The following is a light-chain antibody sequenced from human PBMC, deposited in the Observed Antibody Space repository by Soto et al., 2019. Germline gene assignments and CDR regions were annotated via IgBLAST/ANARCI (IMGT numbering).Light chain of an antibody. CDR3: ETWDSSLSAVV. J-gene: IGLJ2*01. Sequence: QSVLTQPPSVSAAPGQTVSISCSGSSSNIGNNWVYWYQQLPGRAPKLLIYDNNKRPSGTPDRFSGSKSGTSATLGITGLQTGDEADYYCETWDSSLSAVVFGGGTKVTVL. V-gene: IGLV1-51*01. CDR1: SSNIGNNW. CDR2: DNN.